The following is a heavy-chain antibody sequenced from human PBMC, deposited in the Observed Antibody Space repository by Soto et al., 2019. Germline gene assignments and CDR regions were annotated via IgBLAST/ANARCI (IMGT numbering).Heavy chain of an antibody. V-gene: IGHV1-18*01. CDR3: ARKWLSRNWFDP. J-gene: IGHJ5*02. D-gene: IGHD6-19*01. CDR1: GYTFTCYG. CDR2: ISAYNGNT. Sequence: ASVKVSCKASGYTFTCYGISWVRQAPGQGLEWMGWISAYNGNTNYAQKLQGRVTMTTDTSTSTAYMELRSLRSDDTAVYYCARKWLSRNWFDPWGQGTLVTVSS.